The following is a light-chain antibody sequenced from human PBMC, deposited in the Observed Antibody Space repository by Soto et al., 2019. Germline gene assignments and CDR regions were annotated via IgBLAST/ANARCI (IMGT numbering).Light chain of an antibody. Sequence: DIQMTQSPPTLSASVGDRVTITCRASQSISSWLAWYQQQPGKAPKLLIYKASSLESGVPSRFSGSGSGTEFTLTISSLQPDDFATYYCQQYNSYSLTFGGGTKVEIK. CDR3: QQYNSYSLT. CDR2: KAS. V-gene: IGKV1-5*03. J-gene: IGKJ4*01. CDR1: QSISSW.